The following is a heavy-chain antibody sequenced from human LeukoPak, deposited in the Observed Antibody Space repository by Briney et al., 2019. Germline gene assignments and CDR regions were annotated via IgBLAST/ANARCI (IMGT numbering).Heavy chain of an antibody. Sequence: GGSLRLSCVASGFTFNNYAMCWVRQAPGKGLEWVSAIIRSGGSTYYADSVKGRFTISRDNSKNTLYLQMNSLRVEDTAVYYCVKGSNTYSITSYWYFDLWGRGTLVTVSS. V-gene: IGHV3-23*01. CDR3: VKGSNTYSITSYWYFDL. CDR2: IIRSGGST. CDR1: GFTFNNYA. D-gene: IGHD6-13*01. J-gene: IGHJ2*01.